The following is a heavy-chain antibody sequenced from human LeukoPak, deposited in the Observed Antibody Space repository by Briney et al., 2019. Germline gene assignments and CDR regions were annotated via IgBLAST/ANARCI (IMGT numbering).Heavy chain of an antibody. J-gene: IGHJ4*02. CDR3: ARETTVLWFGESYYFDY. Sequence: SETLSLTCAVYGGSFSGYYWSWIRQPPGKGLEWIGEINHSGSTNYNPSLKSRVTISVDTSKNQFSLKLSSVTAADTAVYYCARETTVLWFGESYYFDYWGQGTLVTVSS. V-gene: IGHV4-34*01. CDR2: INHSGST. D-gene: IGHD3-10*01. CDR1: GGSFSGYY.